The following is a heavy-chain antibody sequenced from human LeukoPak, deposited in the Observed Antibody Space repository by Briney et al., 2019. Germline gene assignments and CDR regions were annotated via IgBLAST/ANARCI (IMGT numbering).Heavy chain of an antibody. V-gene: IGHV4-59*01. D-gene: IGHD2-8*01. CDR3: ARVGDCTNGVCPDY. CDR2: IYYSGST. Sequence: SETLSLTCTVSGGSISSYYWSWIRQAPGKGLEWIGYIYYSGSTNYNPSLKSRVTISVDTSKNQFSLKLSSVTAADTAVYYCARVGDCTNGVCPDYWGQGTLVTVSS. CDR1: GGSISSYY. J-gene: IGHJ4*02.